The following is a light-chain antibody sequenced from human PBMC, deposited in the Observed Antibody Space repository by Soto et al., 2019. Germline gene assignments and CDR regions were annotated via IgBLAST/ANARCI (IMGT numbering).Light chain of an antibody. J-gene: IGKJ1*01. CDR3: QQYDNLPPTGT. CDR2: DAS. V-gene: IGKV1-33*01. Sequence: DIQMTQSPSSLSASVGNRVTITCQASQDIATYLNWYQQKPGKAPNLLIYDASNLETGVPSRFSGGGAGTHFTFTISNLQPEDIATYYCQQYDNLPPTGTFGQGTKLDI. CDR1: QDIATY.